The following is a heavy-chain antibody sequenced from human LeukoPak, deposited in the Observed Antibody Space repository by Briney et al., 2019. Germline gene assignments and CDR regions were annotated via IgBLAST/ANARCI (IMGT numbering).Heavy chain of an antibody. D-gene: IGHD3-22*01. CDR1: GGSISSSSYY. CDR3: VYSSGYPSDFDY. CDR2: IYYSGST. Sequence: SETLSLTCTVSGGSISSSSYYWGWIRQPTGKGLECIGSIYYSGSTYYNPSLKSRVTISVDTSKNQFSLKLSSVTAADTAVYYCVYSSGYPSDFDYWGQGTLVTVSS. V-gene: IGHV4-39*01. J-gene: IGHJ4*02.